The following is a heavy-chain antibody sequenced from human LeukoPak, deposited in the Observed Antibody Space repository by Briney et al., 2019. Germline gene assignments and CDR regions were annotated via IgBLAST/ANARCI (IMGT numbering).Heavy chain of an antibody. CDR3: AKYGPQDSGSTHFDY. D-gene: IGHD1-26*01. V-gene: IGHV3-23*01. CDR2: IRDSGSST. CDR1: GFTFSSYA. J-gene: IGHJ4*02. Sequence: GGSLRLSCAASGFTFSSYAMSWVRQAPGKGLEWVSAIRDSGSSTHYADSVKGRFTTSRDNSKNTLFLQMNSLRAEDTAIYYCAKYGPQDSGSTHFDYWGQGALVTVSS.